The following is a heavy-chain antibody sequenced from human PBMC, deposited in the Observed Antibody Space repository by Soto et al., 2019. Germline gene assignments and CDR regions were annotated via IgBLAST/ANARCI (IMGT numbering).Heavy chain of an antibody. V-gene: IGHV3-73*01. D-gene: IGHD6-13*01. CDR2: IRSKANSYAT. CDR1: GFTFSGSA. Sequence: EVQLVESGGGLVQPGGSLKLSCAASGFTFSGSAMHWVRQASGKGLEWVGRIRSKANSYATAYAASVKGRFTISRDDSNNTAYLQMDGLKTEETAVYYCTSQDSSRPLSWFDPWGKGTVVTVSS. CDR3: TSQDSSRPLSWFDP. J-gene: IGHJ5*02.